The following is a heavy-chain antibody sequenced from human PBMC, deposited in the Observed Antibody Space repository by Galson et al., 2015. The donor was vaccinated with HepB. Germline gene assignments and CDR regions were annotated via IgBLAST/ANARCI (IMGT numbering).Heavy chain of an antibody. CDR1: GFTFSSYS. V-gene: IGHV3-48*01. D-gene: IGHD3-10*01. Sequence: SLRLSCAASGFTFSSYSMNWVRQAPGKGLEWVSYISSSSSTIYYADSVKGRFTISRDNAKNSLYLQMNSLRAEDTAVYYCARVSKDFTYGCRQNYFDYWGQGTLVTVSS. J-gene: IGHJ4*02. CDR2: ISSSSSTI. CDR3: ARVSKDFTYGCRQNYFDY.